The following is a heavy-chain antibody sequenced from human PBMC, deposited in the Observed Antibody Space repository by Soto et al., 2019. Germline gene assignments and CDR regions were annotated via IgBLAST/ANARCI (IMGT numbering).Heavy chain of an antibody. CDR3: ARGEVVVSATRVYYYYGMDV. Sequence: SETLSLTCAVSGGSISSGGYSWSWIRQPPGKGLEWIGYIYYSGSTNYNPSLKSRVTISVDTSKNQFSLKLSSVTAADTAVYYCARGEVVVSATRVYYYYGMDVWGQGTTVTVSS. D-gene: IGHD2-15*01. CDR2: IYYSGST. CDR1: GGSISSGGYS. J-gene: IGHJ6*02. V-gene: IGHV4-61*08.